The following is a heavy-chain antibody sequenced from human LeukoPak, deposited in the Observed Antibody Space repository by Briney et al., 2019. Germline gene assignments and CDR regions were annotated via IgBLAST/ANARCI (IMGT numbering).Heavy chain of an antibody. Sequence: GGSLRLSCAASGFTFSDYYMSWIRQAPGKGLEWVSYISSSGSTINYADSVKGRFTISRDNAKNSLHLQMNSLRAEDTAVYFCARVHYSKSIAPWGQGTLVTVSS. CDR1: GFTFSDYY. CDR3: ARVHYSKSIAP. D-gene: IGHD4-11*01. CDR2: ISSSGSTI. J-gene: IGHJ5*02. V-gene: IGHV3-11*01.